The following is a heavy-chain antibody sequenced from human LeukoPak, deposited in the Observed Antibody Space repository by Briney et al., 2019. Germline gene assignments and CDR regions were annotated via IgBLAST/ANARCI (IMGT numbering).Heavy chain of an antibody. CDR2: INPSGGST. CDR1: GYTFTSYY. J-gene: IGHJ5*02. V-gene: IGHV1-46*01. D-gene: IGHD3-10*01. Sequence: GASVKVSCKASGYTFTSYYMHWARQAPGQGLEWMGIINPSGGSTSYAQKFQGRVTMTRDTSTSTVYMELSSLRSEDTAVYYCAREGYYYGSGSYYDGGNWFDPWGQGTLVTVSS. CDR3: AREGYYYGSGSYYDGGNWFDP.